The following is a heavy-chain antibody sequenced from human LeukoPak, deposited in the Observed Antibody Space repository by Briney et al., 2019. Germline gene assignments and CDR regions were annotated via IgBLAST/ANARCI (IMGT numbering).Heavy chain of an antibody. CDR1: GYTFAGYY. V-gene: IGHV1-2*06. CDR2: FNPNSGGT. Sequence: GASVKVSCKASGYTFAGYYMHWVRQAPGQGLEWMGRFNPNSGGTKYAQKFQGRGTMTRDTSISTAYMELSRLRSDDTAVYYCARESWIQLWPRFDYWGQGTLVTVSS. J-gene: IGHJ4*02. CDR3: ARESWIQLWPRFDY. D-gene: IGHD5-18*01.